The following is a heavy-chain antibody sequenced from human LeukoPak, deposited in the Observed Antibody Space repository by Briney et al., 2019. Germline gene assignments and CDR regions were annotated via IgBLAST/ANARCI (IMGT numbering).Heavy chain of an antibody. D-gene: IGHD5-12*01. V-gene: IGHV3-21*01. CDR1: GFTFSSYS. CDR3: ARSSGIVATAEY. Sequence: GGSLRLSCAASGFTFSSYSMNWVRQAPGKGLEWVSSISSSSSYIYYADSVKGRFTISRDNAKNSLYLQMNSLRAEDTAVYYCARSSGIVATAEYWGQGTLVTVSP. CDR2: ISSSSSYI. J-gene: IGHJ4*02.